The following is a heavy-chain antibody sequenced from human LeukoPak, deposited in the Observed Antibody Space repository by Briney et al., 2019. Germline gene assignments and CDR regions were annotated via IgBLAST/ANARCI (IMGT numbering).Heavy chain of an antibody. CDR3: ARDLAPIAVAVPDY. J-gene: IGHJ4*02. V-gene: IGHV3-30*04. CDR2: ISYDGSNK. D-gene: IGHD6-19*01. CDR1: GFPFSSYA. Sequence: GSLRLSCAASGFPFSSYAMHWVRQAPGKGLGWVAVISYDGSNKYYADSVKGRFTISRDNSKNTLYLQMNSLRAEDTAVYYCARDLAPIAVAVPDYWGQGTLVTVSS.